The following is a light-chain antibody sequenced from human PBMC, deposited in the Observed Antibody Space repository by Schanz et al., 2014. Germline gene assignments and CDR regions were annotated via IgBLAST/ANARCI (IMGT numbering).Light chain of an antibody. CDR1: SSDLGNYNY. V-gene: IGLV2-8*01. CDR2: EVT. Sequence: QSALTQPPSASGSPGQSVTISCTGTSSDLGNYNYVSWYQQHPGQAPKLVIYEVTKRPSGVPDRFSGSKSGNTASLTVSGLQAEDEADYYCSSYTSSNTGVFGGGTKLTVL. J-gene: IGLJ3*02. CDR3: SSYTSSNTGV.